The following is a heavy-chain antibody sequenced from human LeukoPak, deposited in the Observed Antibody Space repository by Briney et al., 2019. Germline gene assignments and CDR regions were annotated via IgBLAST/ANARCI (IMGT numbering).Heavy chain of an antibody. D-gene: IGHD6-13*01. V-gene: IGHV3-48*01. Sequence: PGGSLRLSCAASGFTFSSYEMNWVRQAPGKGLEWVSYITLSSSSIYYADSVKGRFTIYRDNAKNSLYLQMNSLRAEDTAVYYCAREPTYSSSWYTSCDYWGQGTLVTVSS. CDR2: ITLSSSSI. J-gene: IGHJ4*02. CDR3: AREPTYSSSWYTSCDY. CDR1: GFTFSSYE.